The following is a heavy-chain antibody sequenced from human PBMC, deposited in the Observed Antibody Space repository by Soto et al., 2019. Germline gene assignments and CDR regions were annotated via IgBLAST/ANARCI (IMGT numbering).Heavy chain of an antibody. CDR1: GYTFTSYC. J-gene: IGHJ6*02. V-gene: IGHV1-18*04. CDR2: ISAYNGNT. CDR3: AREVGNYDFWSGYYNPHYYYGMDV. D-gene: IGHD3-3*01. Sequence: ASVKVSCKASGYTFTSYCISWVRQAPGQGLEWMGWISAYNGNTNYAQKLRGRVTMTTDTSTSTAYMELRSLRSDDTAVYYCAREVGNYDFWSGYYNPHYYYGMDVWGQGTTVTVSS.